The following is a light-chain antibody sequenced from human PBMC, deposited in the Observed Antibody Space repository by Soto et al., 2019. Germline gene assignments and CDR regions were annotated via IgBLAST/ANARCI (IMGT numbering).Light chain of an antibody. CDR1: QSVSSY. CDR3: QQYGSSPYT. CDR2: DAS. Sequence: EIMLTQSPATLSLTPGERATLSCRASQSVSSYLAWYQQKPGQAPRLLIYDASNRATGIPARFSGSGSGTDFTLTISSLEPEDFAVYYCQQYGSSPYTFGLGTRLEI. J-gene: IGKJ5*01. V-gene: IGKV3-11*01.